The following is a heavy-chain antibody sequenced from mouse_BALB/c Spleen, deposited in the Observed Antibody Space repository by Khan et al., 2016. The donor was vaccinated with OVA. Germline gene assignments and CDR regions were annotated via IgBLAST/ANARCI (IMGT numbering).Heavy chain of an antibody. Sequence: QVQLQQSGPEVKKPGETVKISCKASGYSFTNYGMNWVRQAPGKGLKWMGWLNTYTGEPTYADDFKGRFAFSLETSASTAYLQINNLKNEDTATYFCASGGYWYFDVWGAGTTVTVSS. CDR1: GYSFTNYG. CDR3: ASGGYWYFDV. V-gene: IGHV9-3-1*01. J-gene: IGHJ1*01. CDR2: LNTYTGEP. D-gene: IGHD1-1*02.